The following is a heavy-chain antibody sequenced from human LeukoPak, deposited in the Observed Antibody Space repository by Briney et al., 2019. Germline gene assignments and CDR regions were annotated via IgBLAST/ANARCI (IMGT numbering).Heavy chain of an antibody. CDR3: ARLRFGVVIIFDY. Sequence: GGSLRLSCAASGFTFSSYWMSWVRQAPGKGLEWVANIKQDGSEKYYVDSVKGRFTISRDNAKNSLYLQMNSLRAEDTAVYYCARLRFGVVIIFDYWGQGTLVTVSS. J-gene: IGHJ4*02. D-gene: IGHD3-3*01. V-gene: IGHV3-7*01. CDR1: GFTFSSYW. CDR2: IKQDGSEK.